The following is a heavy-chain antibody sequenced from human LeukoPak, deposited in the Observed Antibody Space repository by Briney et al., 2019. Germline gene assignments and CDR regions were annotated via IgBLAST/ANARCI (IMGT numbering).Heavy chain of an antibody. CDR2: ISSSSSYI. CDR3: ARDQGLMVYAISHYFDY. Sequence: GGSLRLSCAASGFTFSSYGMNWVRQAPGKGLEWVSSISSSSSYIYYADSVKGRFTISRDNAKDSLYLQMNSLRAEDTAVYYCARDQGLMVYAISHYFDYWGQGTLVTVSS. J-gene: IGHJ4*02. CDR1: GFTFSSYG. D-gene: IGHD2-8*01. V-gene: IGHV3-21*01.